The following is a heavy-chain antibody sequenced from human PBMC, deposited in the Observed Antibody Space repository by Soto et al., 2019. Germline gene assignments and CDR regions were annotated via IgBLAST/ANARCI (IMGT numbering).Heavy chain of an antibody. V-gene: IGHV4-30-4*01. Sequence: SETLSLTCTVSGDSISSADYYWSWSRQTPGKGLEWIGHIFYSGTTYYNPSLKSRLTISVDTSKNHFSLRRTSVTAADTAVYYCARDLWVEPELYYYGMDVWGQGTTVTVSS. CDR1: GDSISSADYY. D-gene: IGHD1-1*01. CDR3: ARDLWVEPELYYYGMDV. J-gene: IGHJ6*02. CDR2: IFYSGTT.